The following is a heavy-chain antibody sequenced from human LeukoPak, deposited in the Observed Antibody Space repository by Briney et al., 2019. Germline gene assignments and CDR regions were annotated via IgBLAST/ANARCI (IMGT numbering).Heavy chain of an antibody. V-gene: IGHV4-34*01. CDR2: IDQSGTT. Sequence: SETLSLTCVVNGGSFSGYYWSWIRQPPGKGLEWIGEIDQSGTTNYNPSLKSRVAISIDTSKKQFSLTLTSMTAADTAVYYCARVPHYYFGYGYFDTWGQGTRVTVSS. CDR1: GGSFSGYY. J-gene: IGHJ4*02. D-gene: IGHD3/OR15-3a*01. CDR3: ARVPHYYFGYGYFDT.